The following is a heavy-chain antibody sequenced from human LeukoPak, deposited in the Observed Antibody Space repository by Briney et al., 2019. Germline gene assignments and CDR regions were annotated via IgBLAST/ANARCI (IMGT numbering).Heavy chain of an antibody. CDR2: IIPIFGIA. J-gene: IGHJ1*01. D-gene: IGHD2/OR15-2a*01. CDR1: GGTFSSYA. Sequence: SVKVSCKASGGTFSSYAISGVRQAPGQGLEWMGRIIPIFGIANYAQKFQGRVTITADKSTSTAYMELSSLRSEDTAVYYCAREGEYTFQHWGQGTLVTVCS. CDR3: AREGEYTFQH. V-gene: IGHV1-69*04.